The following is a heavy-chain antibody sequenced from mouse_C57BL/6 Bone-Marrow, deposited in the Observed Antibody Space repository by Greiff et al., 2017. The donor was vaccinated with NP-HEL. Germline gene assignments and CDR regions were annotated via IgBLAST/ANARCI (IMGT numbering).Heavy chain of an antibody. J-gene: IGHJ1*03. CDR2: ISYDGSN. D-gene: IGHD2-4*01. CDR1: GYSITSGYY. V-gene: IGHV3-6*01. CDR3: ARMILPPYFDV. Sequence: ESGPGLVKPSQSLSLTCSVTGYSITSGYYWNWIRQFPGNKLEWMGYISYDGSNNYNPSLKNRISITRDTSKNQFFLKLNSVTTEDTATYYCARMILPPYFDVWGTGTTVTVSS.